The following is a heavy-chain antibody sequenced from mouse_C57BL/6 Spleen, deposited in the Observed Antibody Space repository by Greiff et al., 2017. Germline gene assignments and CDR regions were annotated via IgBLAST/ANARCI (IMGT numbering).Heavy chain of an antibody. CDR2: INPSSGYT. CDR3: ARPYDYDGGFAY. CDR1: GYTFTSYW. V-gene: IGHV1-7*01. Sequence: VQVVESGAELAKPGASVKLSCKASGYTFTSYWMHWVKQRPGQGLQWIGYINPSSGYTKYNQKFKDKATLTADKSSSTAYMQLSSLTYEDSAVYYCARPYDYDGGFAYWGQGTLVTVAA. D-gene: IGHD2-4*01. J-gene: IGHJ3*01.